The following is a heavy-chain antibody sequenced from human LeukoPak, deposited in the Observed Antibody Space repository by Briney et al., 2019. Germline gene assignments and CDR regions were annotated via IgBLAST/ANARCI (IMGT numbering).Heavy chain of an antibody. V-gene: IGHV3-53*01. J-gene: IGHJ6*02. D-gene: IGHD3-22*01. CDR2: INSGAGT. Sequence: PGGSLRLSCAASGFTFSSYWMTWVRQAPGKGLEWVSLINSGAGTYYADSVKGRFTISRDNSKNTLYLQMNSLRAEVTAVYYCATLPYDSSGYYPVSYYGMDVWGQGTTVTVSS. CDR3: ATLPYDSSGYYPVSYYGMDV. CDR1: GFTFSSYW.